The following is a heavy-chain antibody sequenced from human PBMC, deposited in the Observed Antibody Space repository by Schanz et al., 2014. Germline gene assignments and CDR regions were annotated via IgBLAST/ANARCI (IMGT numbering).Heavy chain of an antibody. D-gene: IGHD6-6*01. V-gene: IGHV1-18*01. CDR2: INTYNGNT. CDR1: GYTFTFTTYG. Sequence: QVQLVQSGADVKKPGASVKVSCKASGYTFTFTTYGISWVRQVPGQGLEWMGWINTYNGNTNYAQKFQGRVVMTTDTSTSTTYMEMRSLRSDDSAVYYCARDRGHFEQLGLGWYYGMDVWGQGTTVTVSS. J-gene: IGHJ6*02. CDR3: ARDRGHFEQLGLGWYYGMDV.